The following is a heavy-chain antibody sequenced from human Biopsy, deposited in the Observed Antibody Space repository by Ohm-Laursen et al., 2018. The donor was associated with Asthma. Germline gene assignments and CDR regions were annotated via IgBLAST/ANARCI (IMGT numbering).Heavy chain of an antibody. CDR2: IYYSGTT. V-gene: IGHV4-39*01. J-gene: IGHJ6*02. CDR1: SGSGGYMRSGNYY. CDR3: ARITNDRIAAAGRYYYYGMDV. D-gene: IGHD6-13*01. Sequence: GTLSLTCSLSSGSGGYMRSGNYYWGWIRQPPGKGLEWVGSIYYSGTTYYNPSLESRVTVSADTSKNQFSLKLSSVTAADTAVYYCARITNDRIAAAGRYYYYGMDVWGQGTTVTVSS.